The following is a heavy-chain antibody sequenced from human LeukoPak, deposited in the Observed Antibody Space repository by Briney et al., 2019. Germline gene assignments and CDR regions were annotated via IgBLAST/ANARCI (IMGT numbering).Heavy chain of an antibody. CDR1: GFSFGNYA. CDR2: ISGTGGAT. J-gene: IGHJ5*01. CDR3: VKDPRDTYGTNWFVS. Sequence: PGGSLRLSCVASGFSFGNYAMSWVRQAPGKGLQWVSQISGTGGATWYAGFARDRFTISRYNSKKTLYLQMSGLRVEDTAMYYCVKDPRDTYGTNWFVSWGQGTLLIVSS. D-gene: IGHD2-21*01. V-gene: IGHV3-23*01.